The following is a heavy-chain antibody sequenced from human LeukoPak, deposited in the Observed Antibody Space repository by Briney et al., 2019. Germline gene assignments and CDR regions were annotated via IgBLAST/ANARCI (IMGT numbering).Heavy chain of an antibody. CDR1: GFTFSSYS. J-gene: IGHJ4*02. D-gene: IGHD3-10*01. CDR3: ARRITMVRGVIFRGKYYFDY. CDR2: INHSGST. V-gene: IGHV4-34*01. Sequence: GSLRLSCAASGFTFSSYSMSWVRQAPGKGREWLGEINHSGSTNYNPSLKSRVTISVDTSKNQFSLKLSSVTAADTAVYYCARRITMVRGVIFRGKYYFDYWGQGTLVTVSS.